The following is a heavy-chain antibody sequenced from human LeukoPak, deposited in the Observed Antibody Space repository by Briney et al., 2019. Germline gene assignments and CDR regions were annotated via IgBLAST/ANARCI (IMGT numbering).Heavy chain of an antibody. D-gene: IGHD3-3*01. J-gene: IGHJ4*02. CDR1: GGTFSSYA. CDR3: ARGLTILLADY. Sequence: ASVKVSCKASGGTFSSYAISWVRQAPGQGLEWMGGIIPIFGTAHYAQKFQGRVTITADKSTSAAYMELSSLRSEDTAVYYCARGLTILLADYWGQGTLVAVSS. V-gene: IGHV1-69*06. CDR2: IIPIFGTA.